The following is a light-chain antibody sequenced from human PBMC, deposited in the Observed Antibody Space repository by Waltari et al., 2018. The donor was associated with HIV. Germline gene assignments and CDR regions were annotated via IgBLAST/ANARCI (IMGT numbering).Light chain of an antibody. V-gene: IGLV3-21*04. CDR1: NIETKS. CDR2: YDS. CDR3: QVWDPTTDHMV. J-gene: IGLJ3*02. Sequence: SYVLTQPPSVSVAPGKTASITCGGNNIETKSVHWNQQKPGQAPVLGIYYDSERPSGLPERFSGSNSGNTATLTSTRVEAGDEADYFCQVWDPTTDHMVFGGGTKLTVL.